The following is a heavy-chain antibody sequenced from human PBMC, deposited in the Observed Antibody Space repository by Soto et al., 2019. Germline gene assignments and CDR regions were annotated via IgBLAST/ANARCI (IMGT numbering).Heavy chain of an antibody. J-gene: IGHJ4*02. V-gene: IGHV3-7*03. CDR3: ARELELPHFDY. CDR1: VFTFSSYW. Sequence: TWWSLRLSCSASVFTFSSYWMSWFRQAPGKGLEWVANIKQDGSEKYYVDSVKGRFTISRDNAKNSLYLQMNSLRAEDTAVYYCARELELPHFDYWGQGTLVTVSS. D-gene: IGHD1-7*01. CDR2: IKQDGSEK.